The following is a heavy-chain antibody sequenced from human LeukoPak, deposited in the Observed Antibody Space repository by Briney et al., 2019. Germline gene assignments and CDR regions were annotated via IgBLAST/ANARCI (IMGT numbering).Heavy chain of an antibody. Sequence: ASVTVSCTASGYTFTGYYMHWVRQAPGQGLEWMGWINPNSGGTNYAQKFQGRVTMTRDTSISTAYMELSRLRSDDTAVYYCARDPIVVVPAAMFTWNDRAFDYWGQGTLVTVSS. D-gene: IGHD2-2*01. CDR1: GYTFTGYY. CDR2: INPNSGGT. V-gene: IGHV1-2*02. J-gene: IGHJ4*02. CDR3: ARDPIVVVPAAMFTWNDRAFDY.